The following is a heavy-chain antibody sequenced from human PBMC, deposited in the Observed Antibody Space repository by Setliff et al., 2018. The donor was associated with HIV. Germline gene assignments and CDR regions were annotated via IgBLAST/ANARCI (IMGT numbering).Heavy chain of an antibody. CDR3: ARTWWLRSNWFDP. Sequence: PSETLSLTCAVSGYSIGSGYYWGWIRQPPGKGLEWIGYIYFSGSTNYNPSLKSRVTILVDTSKNQFSLKLSSVTAADTAVYYCARTWWLRSNWFDPWGQGTQVTVSS. J-gene: IGHJ5*02. CDR2: IYFSGST. D-gene: IGHD5-12*01. V-gene: IGHV4-38-2*01. CDR1: GYSIGSGYY.